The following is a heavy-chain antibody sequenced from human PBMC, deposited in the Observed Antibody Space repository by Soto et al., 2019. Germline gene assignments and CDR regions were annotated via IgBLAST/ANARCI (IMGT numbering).Heavy chain of an antibody. D-gene: IGHD6-19*01. CDR2: ISWNSGSI. V-gene: IGHV3-9*01. Sequence: EVQLVESGGGLVQPGRSLRLSCAASGFTFDDYAMHWVRQAPGKGLEWVSGISWNSGSIGYADSVKGRFTISRDNAKNSLYLQMNSLRAEDTALYYCAKDIGLSSGWFFDYWGQGTLVTVSS. CDR1: GFTFDDYA. CDR3: AKDIGLSSGWFFDY. J-gene: IGHJ4*02.